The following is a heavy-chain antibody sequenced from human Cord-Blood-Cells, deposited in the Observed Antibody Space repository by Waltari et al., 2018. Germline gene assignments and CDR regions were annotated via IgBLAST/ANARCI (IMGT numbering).Heavy chain of an antibody. CDR2: INANRGGT. Sequence: QVQLVQSGAEVKKPGASVKVSCKASGYTFTGYYMHWVRQAPGQGLGWMGWINANRGGTNYAQKFQGWVTMTRDTSISTAYMELSRLRSDDTAVYYCARTSFGGYDYWGQGTLVTVSS. V-gene: IGHV1-2*04. J-gene: IGHJ4*02. CDR3: ARTSFGGYDY. D-gene: IGHD3-16*01. CDR1: GYTFTGYY.